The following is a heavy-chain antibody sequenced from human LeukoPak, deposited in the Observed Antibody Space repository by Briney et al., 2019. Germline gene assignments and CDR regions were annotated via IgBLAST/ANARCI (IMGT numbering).Heavy chain of an antibody. J-gene: IGHJ4*02. CDR2: IKPNSGGT. CDR1: GYTFTGLY. D-gene: IGHD1-26*01. CDR3: ARGGWELLRTSFDY. Sequence: ASVKLSCKASGYTFTGLYMHWVRQAPGQGLEWMGWIKPNSGGTSHAQKFQGRVTMTRDTSISTAYMELRRLTSDDTAVYYCARGGWELLRTSFDYWGQGTLVTVSS. V-gene: IGHV1-2*02.